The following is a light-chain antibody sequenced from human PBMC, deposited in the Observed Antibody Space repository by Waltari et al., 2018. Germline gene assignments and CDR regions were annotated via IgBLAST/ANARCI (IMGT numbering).Light chain of an antibody. J-gene: IGLJ1*01. V-gene: IGLV2-14*01. CDR1: SSDLGGYLI. CDR2: EVN. Sequence: QSALTQPASVSGSPGQSITISCTGTSSDLGGYLIASWYQVPPGKVPKLIIYEVNRRPAGVSNRFSGSKSGNTASLTISGLQAEDEADFYCSSYASSGTLVFGSGTKVTVL. CDR3: SSYASSGTLV.